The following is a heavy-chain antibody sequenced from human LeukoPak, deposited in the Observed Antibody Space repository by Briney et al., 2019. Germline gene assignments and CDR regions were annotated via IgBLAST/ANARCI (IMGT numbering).Heavy chain of an antibody. Sequence: GGSLRLSCAASGFTFSSYAMHWVRQAPGKGLEWVAVISYDGSNKYYADSVKGRFTISRDNSKDTLYLQMNSLRAEDTAVYYCARTMASTVAALGWFDPWGQGTLVTVSS. CDR1: GFTFSSYA. CDR3: ARTMASTVAALGWFDP. D-gene: IGHD4-23*01. J-gene: IGHJ5*02. CDR2: ISYDGSNK. V-gene: IGHV3-30-3*01.